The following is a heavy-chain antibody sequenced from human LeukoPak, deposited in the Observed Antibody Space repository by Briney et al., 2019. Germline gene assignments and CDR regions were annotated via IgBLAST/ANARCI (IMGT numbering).Heavy chain of an antibody. CDR3: ARGKYHYDSRPVAGWYFDY. CDR1: GGSINNYY. CDR2: IYYSGTT. D-gene: IGHD3-22*01. J-gene: IGHJ4*02. Sequence: SETLSLTCTVSGGSINNYYWSWIRQPPGKGLEWIGYIYYSGTTNYNPSLKSRVTISVDTSKNQFSLKLSSVTAADTAVYYCARGKYHYDSRPVAGWYFDYWGQGTLVTVPS. V-gene: IGHV4-59*01.